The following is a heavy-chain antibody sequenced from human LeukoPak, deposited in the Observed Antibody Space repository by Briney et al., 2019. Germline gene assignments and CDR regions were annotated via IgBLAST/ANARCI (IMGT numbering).Heavy chain of an antibody. CDR3: ASVGSGSYYKGYFDY. J-gene: IGHJ4*02. CDR1: GGSLSDYY. D-gene: IGHD3-10*01. CDR2: INHSGSS. Sequence: PSETLSLTCAVSGGSLSDYYWSWIRQPPGKGLEWIGEINHSGSSNYNPSLKSRVTISVDTSKNQFSLKLSSVTAADTAVYYCASVGSGSYYKGYFDYWGQGTLVTVSS. V-gene: IGHV4-34*01.